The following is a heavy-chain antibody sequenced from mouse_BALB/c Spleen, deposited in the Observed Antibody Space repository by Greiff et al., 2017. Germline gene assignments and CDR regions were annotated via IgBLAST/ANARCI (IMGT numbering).Heavy chain of an antibody. CDR1: GYTFTSYT. D-gene: IGHD2-14*01. CDR3: ASGYDGFAY. CDR2: INPSSGYT. J-gene: IGHJ3*01. V-gene: IGHV1-4*01. Sequence: VQLQQSGAELARPGASVKMSCKASGYTFTSYTMHGVKQRPGQGLEWIGYINPSSGYTNYNQKFKDKATLTADKSSSTAYMQLSSLTSEDSAVYYCASGYDGFAYWGQGTLVTVSA.